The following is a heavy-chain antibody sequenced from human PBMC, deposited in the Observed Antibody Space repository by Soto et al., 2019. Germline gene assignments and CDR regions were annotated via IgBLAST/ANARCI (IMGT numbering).Heavy chain of an antibody. CDR3: ARDRGIQLWLSWYYGMDV. CDR1: GFPFSSYG. J-gene: IGHJ6*02. CDR2: IWYDGSNK. Sequence: GGSLRLSCAASGFPFSSYGMHWVRPAPGKGLEWVAVIWYDGSNKYYADSVKGRFTISRDNSKNTLYLQMNSLRAEDTAVYYCARDRGIQLWLSWYYGMDVWGQGTTVTVSS. D-gene: IGHD5-18*01. V-gene: IGHV3-33*01.